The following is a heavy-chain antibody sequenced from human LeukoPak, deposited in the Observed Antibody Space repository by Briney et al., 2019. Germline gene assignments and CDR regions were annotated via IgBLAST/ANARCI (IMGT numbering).Heavy chain of an antibody. CDR2: INHSGST. CDR3: ARGLILYYDILTAKSLSWFDP. D-gene: IGHD3-9*01. V-gene: IGHV4-34*01. Sequence: PSETLSLTCAVYGGSLSGYYWSWIRQPPGKGLEWIGEINHSGSTNYNPSLKSRVTISVDTSKNQFSLKVSSVTAADTAVYYCARGLILYYDILTAKSLSWFDPWGQGTLVTVSS. J-gene: IGHJ5*02. CDR1: GGSLSGYY.